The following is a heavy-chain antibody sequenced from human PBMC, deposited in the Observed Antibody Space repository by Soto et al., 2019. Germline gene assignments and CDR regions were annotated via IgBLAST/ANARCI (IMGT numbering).Heavy chain of an antibody. CDR1: GGTFSSYA. V-gene: IGHV1-69*13. CDR3: AREPMTTVTGYYYGMDV. CDR2: IIPIFGTA. D-gene: IGHD4-17*01. Sequence: SVKVSCKASGGTFSSYAISWVRQAHGQGLEWMGGIIPIFGTANYAQKFQGRVTITADESTSTAYMELSSLRSEDTAVYYCAREPMTTVTGYYYGMDVWGQGTTVTVSS. J-gene: IGHJ6*02.